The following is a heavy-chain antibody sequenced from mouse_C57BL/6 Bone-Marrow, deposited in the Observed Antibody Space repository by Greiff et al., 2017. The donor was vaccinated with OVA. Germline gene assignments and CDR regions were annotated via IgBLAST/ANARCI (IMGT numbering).Heavy chain of an antibody. J-gene: IGHJ2*01. V-gene: IGHV1-64*01. CDR3: ASHYYGSSPY. CDR2: IHPNSGST. CDR1: GYTFTSYW. Sequence: QVQLQQSGPELVKPGASVKISCKASGYTFTSYWMHWVKQRPGQGLEWIGMIHPNSGSTNYNEKFKSKATLTVDKSSSTAYMQLSSLTSEDSAVYYCASHYYGSSPYWGQGTTLTVSS. D-gene: IGHD1-1*01.